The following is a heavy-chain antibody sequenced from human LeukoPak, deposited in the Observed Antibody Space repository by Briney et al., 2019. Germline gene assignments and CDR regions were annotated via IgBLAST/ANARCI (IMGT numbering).Heavy chain of an antibody. CDR1: SGSISSATYY. CDR2: IYTSGST. Sequence: SETLSLTCTVSSGSISSATYYWSWIRQPAGKGLEWIGRIYTSGSTNYNPSLKSRVTISVDTSKNQFSLKLSSVTATDTAVYYCARNSCPSGSCYENRGYFDYWGQGTLVTVSS. V-gene: IGHV4-61*02. CDR3: ARNSCPSGSCYENRGYFDY. J-gene: IGHJ4*02. D-gene: IGHD2-15*01.